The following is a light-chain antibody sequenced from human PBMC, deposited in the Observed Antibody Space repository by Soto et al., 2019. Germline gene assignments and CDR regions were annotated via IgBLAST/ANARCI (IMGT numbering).Light chain of an antibody. CDR3: QKYNSAPPT. CDR1: QGISNY. V-gene: IGKV1-27*01. J-gene: IGKJ1*01. CDR2: AAS. Sequence: DIQMTQTPSPLSASVGDRVTITYRASQGISNYLAWYQQKPGKVPKLLIYAASTLQSGVPSRFSGSGSGTDFTLTISSLQPEDVATYYCQKYNSAPPTFGQGTKVEIK.